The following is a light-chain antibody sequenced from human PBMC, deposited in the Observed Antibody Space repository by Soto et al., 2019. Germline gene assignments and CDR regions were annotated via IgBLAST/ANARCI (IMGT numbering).Light chain of an antibody. CDR1: QSVRSN. V-gene: IGKV3-15*01. CDR3: QQYNEWPPFT. J-gene: IGKJ5*01. CDR2: AAS. Sequence: EIVLTQSPGTLSLSPGERATLSCRASQSVRSNLAWYRQKPGQAPRLVIYAASTRATGIPDRFSGSVSGTEFTLTISSLQSEDFAVYYCQQYNEWPPFTFGQGTRLEIK.